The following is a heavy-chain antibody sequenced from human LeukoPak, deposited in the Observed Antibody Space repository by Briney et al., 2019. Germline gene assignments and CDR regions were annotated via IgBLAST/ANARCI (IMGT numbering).Heavy chain of an antibody. CDR1: GGFISPYF. D-gene: IGHD2-21*02. J-gene: IGHJ4*02. CDR2: ISSTGNT. V-gene: IGHV4-4*07. CDR3: ARDRVHDSDY. Sequence: SETLSLTCTVSGGFISPYFWSWIRQPAGKGLEYLGRISSTGNTNYNPSLRSRVTMSVDTSKNQFSLNLRSVTAADTAVYYCARDRVHDSDYWGQGILVIVSS.